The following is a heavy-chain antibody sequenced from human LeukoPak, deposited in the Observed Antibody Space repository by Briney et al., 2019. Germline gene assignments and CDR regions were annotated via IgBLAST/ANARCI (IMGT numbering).Heavy chain of an antibody. CDR2: IYYSGST. CDR1: GGSISSSSYY. Sequence: KASETLSLTCTVSGGSISSSSYYWGWIRQPPGKGLEWIGSIYYSGSTYYNPPLKSRVTISVDTSKNQFSLKLSSVTAADTAVYYCARDSNMGATPSFVDYWGQGTLVTASS. J-gene: IGHJ4*02. CDR3: ARDSNMGATPSFVDY. D-gene: IGHD1-26*01. V-gene: IGHV4-39*07.